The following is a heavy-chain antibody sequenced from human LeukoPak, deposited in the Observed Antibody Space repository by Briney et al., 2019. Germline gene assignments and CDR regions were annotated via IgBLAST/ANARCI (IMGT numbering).Heavy chain of an antibody. CDR1: GFTVSSCC. J-gene: IGHJ4*02. D-gene: IGHD4/OR15-4a*01. CDR2: FDSDGTTT. V-gene: IGHV3-74*01. Sequence: GGSLRLSCAVSGFTVSSCCLHWVRQAPGKELVWVSRFDSDGTTTTYADSVKCRFTITRDVAKNTVYLQMNSLRAEDTAVYYCATSPTIKGGFDSWGQGTLVTVSS. CDR3: ATSPTIKGGFDS.